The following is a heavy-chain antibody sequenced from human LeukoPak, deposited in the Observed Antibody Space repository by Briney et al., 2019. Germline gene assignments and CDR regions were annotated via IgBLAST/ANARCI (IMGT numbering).Heavy chain of an antibody. Sequence: QSGGSLRLSCVASGFTFSSYAMSWVRQAPGKGLEWVSAISGSGGSTYYADSVKGRFTISRDNSKNTLYLQMNSLRAEDTAVYYCAGYDSSGYDFDAFGIWGQGTMVTVSS. V-gene: IGHV3-23*01. J-gene: IGHJ3*02. CDR1: GFTFSSYA. CDR3: AGYDSSGYDFDAFGI. CDR2: ISGSGGST. D-gene: IGHD3-22*01.